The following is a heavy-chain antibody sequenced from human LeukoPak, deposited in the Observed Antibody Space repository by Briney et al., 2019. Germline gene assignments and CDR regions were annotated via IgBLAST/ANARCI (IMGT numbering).Heavy chain of an antibody. V-gene: IGHV3-30-3*01. D-gene: IGHD3-22*01. CDR1: GFTFSSYV. CDR3: ATYYYDSSGYGVDY. J-gene: IGHJ4*02. CDR2: ISYDGSEE. Sequence: GGSLRLSCAASGFTFSSYVMHWVCQAPGKGLEWVAGISYDGSEEYYADSVKGRFTISRDNAKNSLYLQMNSLRAEDTAVYYCATYYYDSSGYGVDYWGQGTLVTVSS.